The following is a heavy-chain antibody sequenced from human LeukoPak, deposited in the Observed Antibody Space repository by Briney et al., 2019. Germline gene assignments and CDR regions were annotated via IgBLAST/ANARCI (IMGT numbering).Heavy chain of an antibody. CDR1: GFTFSTYE. V-gene: IGHV3-48*03. D-gene: IGHD3-22*01. CDR3: AREDDSSGYYYLGS. Sequence: GGSLRLSCAASGFTFSTYEMNWVRQAPGKGLEWVSYISGSGSTKYYADSVRGRFTISRDNAKNSLYLQMNSLRAEDTAVYYCAREDDSSGYYYLGSWGQGTLVTVSS. CDR2: ISGSGSTK. J-gene: IGHJ4*02.